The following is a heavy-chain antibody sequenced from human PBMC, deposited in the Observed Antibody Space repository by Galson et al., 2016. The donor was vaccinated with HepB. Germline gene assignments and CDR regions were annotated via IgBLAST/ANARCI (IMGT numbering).Heavy chain of an antibody. Sequence: SETLSLTCTVSRGSISIADYYWGWIRQPPGKGLEWIANIHFGGSTYYNPSLKSRVTISVDTSKNQFSLRLNSVTAADTAVYYCARQYYDFWRGSGPSHFDSWGQGVLVTVSS. J-gene: IGHJ4*02. CDR3: ARQYYDFWRGSGPSHFDS. CDR2: IHFGGST. V-gene: IGHV4-39*01. CDR1: RGSISIADYY. D-gene: IGHD3-3*01.